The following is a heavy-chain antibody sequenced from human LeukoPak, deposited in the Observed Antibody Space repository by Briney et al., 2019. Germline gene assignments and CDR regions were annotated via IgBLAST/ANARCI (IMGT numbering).Heavy chain of an antibody. Sequence: GGSLRLSCAASGFTFSSYSMNWVRQAPGKGLEWVSSISSSTSYIYYADSVKGRFTISRDNAKNSLYLQMNSLRAEDTAVYYCARVSAMASFDYWGQGTLVTVSS. CDR2: ISSSTSYI. D-gene: IGHD5-18*01. CDR3: ARVSAMASFDY. J-gene: IGHJ4*02. V-gene: IGHV3-21*01. CDR1: GFTFSSYS.